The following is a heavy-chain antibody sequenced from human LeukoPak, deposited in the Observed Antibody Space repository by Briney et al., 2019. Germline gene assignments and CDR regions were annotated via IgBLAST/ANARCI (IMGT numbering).Heavy chain of an antibody. J-gene: IGHJ5*02. CDR3: ARGGGYYHNWFDP. Sequence: PETLSLTCTVSGGSISSYYWSWIRQPPGKGLEWIGHTYYSGSTNYNPSLKSRVTISVDTSKNQFSLKLSSVTAADTAVYYCARGGGYYHNWFDPWGQGTLVTVSS. CDR2: TYYSGST. D-gene: IGHD1-26*01. CDR1: GGSISSYY. V-gene: IGHV4-59*01.